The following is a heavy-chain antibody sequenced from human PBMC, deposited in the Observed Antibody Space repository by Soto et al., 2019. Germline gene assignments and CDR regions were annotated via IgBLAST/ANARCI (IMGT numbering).Heavy chain of an antibody. J-gene: IGHJ4*02. Sequence: QVQLQESGPGLVKPSETLSLTCTVSGGSISSYYWSWIRQPPGKRLEWIGYIYYSGSTNYNPSLKSQVTISVDTSKNQFSLELRSVTAADTAVYYCARDSVGSGYDWGQGTLVTVSS. CDR3: ARDSVGSGYD. CDR1: GGSISSYY. CDR2: IYYSGST. V-gene: IGHV4-59*01. D-gene: IGHD5-12*01.